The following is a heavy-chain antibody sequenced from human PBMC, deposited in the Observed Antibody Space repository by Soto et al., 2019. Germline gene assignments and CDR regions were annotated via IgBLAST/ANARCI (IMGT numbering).Heavy chain of an antibody. CDR2: INPSGGST. D-gene: IGHD3-10*01. Sequence: ASVKVSCKASGYTFTSYYMHWVRQAPGQGLEWMGIINPSGGSTSYAQKFQGRVTMTRDTSTSTVYMELSSLRSEDTAVYYCARWGYGSGSYYNANWFDPWGQGTLVTSPQ. V-gene: IGHV1-46*01. CDR1: GYTFTSYY. CDR3: ARWGYGSGSYYNANWFDP. J-gene: IGHJ5*02.